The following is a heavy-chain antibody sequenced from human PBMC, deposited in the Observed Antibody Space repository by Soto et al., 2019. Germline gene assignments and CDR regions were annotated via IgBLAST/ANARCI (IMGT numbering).Heavy chain of an antibody. CDR3: ARMLGATIFDY. CDR2: IYYSGST. J-gene: IGHJ4*02. D-gene: IGHD5-12*01. V-gene: IGHV4-59*06. Sequence: SETLSLTCTVSGGSISNYYWNWIRQHPGKGLEWIGYIYYSGSTYYNPSLKSRVTISVDTSKNQFSLKLSSVTAADTAVYYCARMLGATIFDYWGQGTLVTVSS. CDR1: GGSISNYY.